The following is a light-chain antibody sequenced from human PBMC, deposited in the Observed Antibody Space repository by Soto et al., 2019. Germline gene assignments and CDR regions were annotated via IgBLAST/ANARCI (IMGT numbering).Light chain of an antibody. J-gene: IGLJ3*02. Sequence: QAVVTQEPSLTVSPGGTVTLTCASSTGAVTSGNFPNWFLQKPGQAPRALIYNTVYKHSWTPARLSGSLLGDRAALTLSGVQPEDEAEYYCLLYYDGTQSHWVFGGGTKLTVL. CDR2: NTV. V-gene: IGLV7-43*01. CDR1: TGAVTSGNF. CDR3: LLYYDGTQSHWV.